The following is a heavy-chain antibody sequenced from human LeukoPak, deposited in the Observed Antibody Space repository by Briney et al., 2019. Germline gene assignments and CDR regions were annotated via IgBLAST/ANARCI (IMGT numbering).Heavy chain of an antibody. D-gene: IGHD1-26*01. CDR3: ARDVLGSGSYYYYYYGMDV. V-gene: IGHV4-4*07. CDR2: IYTSGST. CDR1: GGSISSYY. J-gene: IGHJ6*02. Sequence: SETLSLTCTVSGGSISSYYWSWIRQPARKGLEWIGRIYTSGSTNYNPSLKSRVTMSVDTSKNQFSLKLSSVTAADTAVYYCARDVLGSGSYYYYYYGMDVWGQGTLVTVSS.